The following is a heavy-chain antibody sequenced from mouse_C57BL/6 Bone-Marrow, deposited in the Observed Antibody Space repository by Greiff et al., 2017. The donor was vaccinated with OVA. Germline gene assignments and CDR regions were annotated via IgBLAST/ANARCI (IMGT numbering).Heavy chain of an antibody. V-gene: IGHV5-15*01. J-gene: IGHJ3*01. CDR2: ISNLAYSI. CDR3: ARQDYDGFAY. D-gene: IGHD2-4*01. Sequence: EVQGVESGGGLVQPGGSLKLSCAASGFTFSDYGMAWVRQAPRKGPEWVAFISNLAYSIYYADTVTGRFTISRENAKNTLYLEMSSLRSEDTAMYYCARQDYDGFAYWGQGTLVTVSA. CDR1: GFTFSDYG.